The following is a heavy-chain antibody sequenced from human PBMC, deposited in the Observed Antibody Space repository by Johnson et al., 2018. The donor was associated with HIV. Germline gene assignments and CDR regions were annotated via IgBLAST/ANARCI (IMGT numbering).Heavy chain of an antibody. CDR1: GFIFTNAW. CDR2: ISYAGSNK. Sequence: VQLLESGGGLVKPGGSLRLSCAASGFIFTNAWMTWVRQAPGRGLEWVAVISYAGSNKYYADSVKGRFTISRDNSKNTLYLQMDSLRPEDTAVYYCAREIQYFTAFDIWGQGTMVTVSS. J-gene: IGHJ3*02. D-gene: IGHD3-9*01. V-gene: IGHV3-30*03. CDR3: AREIQYFTAFDI.